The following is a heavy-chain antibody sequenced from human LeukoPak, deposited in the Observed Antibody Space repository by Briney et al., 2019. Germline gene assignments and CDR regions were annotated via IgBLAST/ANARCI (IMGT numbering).Heavy chain of an antibody. Sequence: GGSLRLSCAASGFTFSSYSMNWVRQAPGKGLEWVSYISSSSSTIYYADSVKGRFTISRDNAKNSLYPQMNSLRDEDTAVYYCARDGSDCSGGSCYSPYFDYWGQGTLVTVSS. V-gene: IGHV3-48*02. J-gene: IGHJ4*02. CDR3: ARDGSDCSGGSCYSPYFDY. CDR1: GFTFSSYS. CDR2: ISSSSSTI. D-gene: IGHD2-15*01.